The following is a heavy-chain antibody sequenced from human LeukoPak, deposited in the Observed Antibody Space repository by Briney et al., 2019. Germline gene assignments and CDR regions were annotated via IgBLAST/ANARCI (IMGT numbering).Heavy chain of an antibody. CDR3: ARRIAAATDAFDI. V-gene: IGHV1-69*06. D-gene: IGHD6-13*01. Sequence: SVKVSCKASGGTFSSYAISWVRQAPGQGLEWMGGIIPIFGTANYAQKFQGRVTITADKSTSTAYMELSSLRSDDTAVYYCARRIAAATDAFDIWGQGTMVTVSS. CDR1: GGTFSSYA. J-gene: IGHJ3*02. CDR2: IIPIFGTA.